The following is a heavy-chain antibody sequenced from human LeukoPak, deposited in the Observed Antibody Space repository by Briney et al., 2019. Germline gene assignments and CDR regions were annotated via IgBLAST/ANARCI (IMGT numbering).Heavy chain of an antibody. CDR2: IYSGGYSGVNT. D-gene: IGHD4-17*01. CDR1: GFTVSSNY. Sequence: GGSLRLSCAASGFTVSSNYKSWVRQAPGTGLEWVSLIYSGGYSGVNTYYADSVKGRFTVFRDNSKNTLYLQMNSLRAEDTAVYYCARDTDYSGMDVWGKGTTVTVSS. V-gene: IGHV3-66*03. J-gene: IGHJ6*04. CDR3: ARDTDYSGMDV.